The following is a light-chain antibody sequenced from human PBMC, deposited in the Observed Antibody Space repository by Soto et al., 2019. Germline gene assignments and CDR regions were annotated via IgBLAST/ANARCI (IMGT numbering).Light chain of an antibody. CDR2: EVN. V-gene: IGLV2-8*01. CDR1: SSDVGGYNY. J-gene: IGLJ1*01. Sequence: QSALTQPPSASGSPGQSVAISCTGTSSDVGGYNYVSWYRQHPGKAPKLMIYEVNKRPSGVPDRFSGSKSGNTASLTVSGLQADDEADYYCSSYAGSSNVFGTGTKVTVL. CDR3: SSYAGSSNV.